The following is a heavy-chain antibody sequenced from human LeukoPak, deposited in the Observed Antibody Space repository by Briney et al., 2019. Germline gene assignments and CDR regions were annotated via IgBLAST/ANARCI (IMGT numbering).Heavy chain of an antibody. CDR2: VDPEDGET. Sequence: ASVKVPCKVSGYTFTDYYVHWVQQAPGKGLEWMGLVDPEDGETIYAEKFQGRVTITADTSTDTAYMELSSLRSEDTAVYYCATEGYCSGGSCYYWFDPWGQGTLVTVSS. V-gene: IGHV1-69-2*01. CDR1: GYTFTDYY. D-gene: IGHD2-15*01. CDR3: ATEGYCSGGSCYYWFDP. J-gene: IGHJ5*02.